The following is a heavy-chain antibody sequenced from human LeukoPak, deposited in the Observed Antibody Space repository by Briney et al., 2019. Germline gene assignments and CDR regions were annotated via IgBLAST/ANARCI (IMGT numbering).Heavy chain of an antibody. Sequence: PGGSLRLSCAASGFTFNSYAMSWVRQAPGKGLEWVSAISGSGGSTYYADSVKGRFSISRDNSKNTLFLQMNSLRAEDTAVYYCAKGDLYSSSSLGYYYMDVWGKGTTVTVSS. CDR1: GFTFNSYA. V-gene: IGHV3-23*01. CDR3: AKGDLYSSSSLGYYYMDV. CDR2: ISGSGGST. D-gene: IGHD6-6*01. J-gene: IGHJ6*03.